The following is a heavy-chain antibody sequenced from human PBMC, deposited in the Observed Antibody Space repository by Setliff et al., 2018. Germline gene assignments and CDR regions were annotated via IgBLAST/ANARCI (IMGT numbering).Heavy chain of an antibody. CDR1: GYSFTSFS. V-gene: IGHV1-18*01. D-gene: IGHD6-19*01. Sequence: ASVKVSCKASGYSFTSFSITWVRQAPGQGLEWLGWVSTYNGDTKSAQKFRGRVTMTTDISTSTVYTELRTLGSDDTAVYYCARRPIALAGYRKGAFDIWGQGTMVTVSS. CDR2: VSTYNGDT. J-gene: IGHJ3*02. CDR3: ARRPIALAGYRKGAFDI.